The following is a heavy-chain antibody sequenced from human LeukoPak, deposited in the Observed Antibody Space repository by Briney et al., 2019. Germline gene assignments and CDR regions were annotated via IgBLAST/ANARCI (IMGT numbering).Heavy chain of an antibody. V-gene: IGHV3-66*01. D-gene: IGHD5-18*01. J-gene: IGHJ4*02. CDR1: RFTVRSKC. CDR3: AKDQGGYSYGCFDY. Sequence: PGGSLRLSCAASRFTVRSKCMSWVRQAPGKGLEWVSVIYSGGTTYYADSVKGRFTISRDSSKNTVFLQMNSLRAEDTAVYYCAKDQGGYSYGCFDYWGQGTLVTVSS. CDR2: IYSGGTT.